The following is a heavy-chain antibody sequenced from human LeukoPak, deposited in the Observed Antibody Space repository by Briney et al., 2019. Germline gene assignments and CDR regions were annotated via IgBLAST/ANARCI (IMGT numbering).Heavy chain of an antibody. CDR2: IYYSGST. J-gene: IGHJ4*02. D-gene: IGHD5-12*01. CDR1: GGSISSYY. Sequence: SQTLSLTCTVSGGSISSYYWSWIRQPPGKGLEWIGYIYYSGSTNYNPSLKSRVTISVDTSKNQFSLKLSSVTAADTAVYYCARGSGYDYVSPNFDYWGQGTLVTVSS. V-gene: IGHV4-59*01. CDR3: ARGSGYDYVSPNFDY.